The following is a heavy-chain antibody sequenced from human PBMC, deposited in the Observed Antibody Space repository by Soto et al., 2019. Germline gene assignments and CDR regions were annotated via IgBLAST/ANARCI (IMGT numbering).Heavy chain of an antibody. CDR1: GFTSRSYW. V-gene: IGHV3-7*03. D-gene: IGHD2-21*02. CDR2: INQGGSGE. Sequence: EVQLVESGGGLVQPGGSLRLSCGASGFTSRSYWMSWVRQAPGKGLEWVANINQGGSGEYYLDSVRGRFTISRDNAKNSLYLQMNSLRVDDTAMYFCARVPCSGGDCFYDYWGQGTLVTVSS. J-gene: IGHJ4*02. CDR3: ARVPCSGGDCFYDY.